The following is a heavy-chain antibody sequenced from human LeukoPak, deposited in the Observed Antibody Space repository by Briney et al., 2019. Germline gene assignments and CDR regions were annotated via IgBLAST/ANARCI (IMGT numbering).Heavy chain of an antibody. CDR2: IYPGDSDA. CDR3: ARQGRIVVVTTTHDAFDI. V-gene: IGHV5-51*01. J-gene: IGHJ3*02. D-gene: IGHD2-21*02. Sequence: ESPKISCTGFGYSFTTYWIDWVRQMPGKGLEWVGIIYPGDSDARYSPSLQGQVTISVDKSISTAYLQWSSLKASDTAMYYCARQGRIVVVTTTHDAFDIWGQGTMVTVSS. CDR1: GYSFTTYW.